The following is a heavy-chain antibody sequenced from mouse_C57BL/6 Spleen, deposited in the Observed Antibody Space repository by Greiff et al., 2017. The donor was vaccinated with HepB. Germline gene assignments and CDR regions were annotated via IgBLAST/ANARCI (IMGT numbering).Heavy chain of an antibody. CDR2: ISSGGSYT. V-gene: IGHV5-6*01. CDR1: GFTFSSYG. Sequence: EVKLVESGGDLVKPGGSLKLSCAASGFTFSSYGMSWVRQTPDKRLEWVATISSGGSYTYYPDSVKGRFTIASDNAKNTLYLQMSSLKSEDTAMYYCASSYGSSLYYAMDYWGQGTSVTVSS. CDR3: ASSYGSSLYYAMDY. J-gene: IGHJ4*01. D-gene: IGHD1-1*01.